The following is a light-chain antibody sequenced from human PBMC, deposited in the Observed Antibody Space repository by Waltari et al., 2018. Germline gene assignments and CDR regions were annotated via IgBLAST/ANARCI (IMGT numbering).Light chain of an antibody. J-gene: IGLJ2*01. V-gene: IGLV2-14*03. CDR1: SNDVGVYNY. CDR2: DVS. CDR3: SSYTNTNTIV. Sequence: QSALTQPASVSGSPGQSITISCTGTSNDVGVYNYVSWYQHLPGKAPKLIIYDVSRWPSGVSNHFSGSKSGNTASLTISGLQAEDEADYYCSSYTNTNTIVFGGGTKVTVL.